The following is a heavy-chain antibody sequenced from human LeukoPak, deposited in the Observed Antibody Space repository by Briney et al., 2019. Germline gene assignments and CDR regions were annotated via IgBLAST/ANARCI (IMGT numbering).Heavy chain of an antibody. CDR3: ARESFGSGRNNWFDP. CDR1: GFTFSSYA. V-gene: IGHV4-59*01. J-gene: IGHJ5*02. D-gene: IGHD3-10*01. CDR2: IYYSGST. Sequence: GSLRLSCAASGFTFSSYAMSWVRQAPGKGLEWIGFIYYSGSTKYNPSLKSRVTISMDRSTNQFSLKLTSVTAADTAVYYCARESFGSGRNNWFDPWGQGTLVTVSS.